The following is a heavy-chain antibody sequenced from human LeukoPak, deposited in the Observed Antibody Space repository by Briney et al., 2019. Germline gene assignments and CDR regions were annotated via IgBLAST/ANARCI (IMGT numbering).Heavy chain of an antibody. CDR3: ARSDIRFLEWFTPRDNWFDP. J-gene: IGHJ5*02. V-gene: IGHV4-61*02. CDR2: IYTSGST. Sequence: PSETLSLTCTVSGGSISSGSYYWSWIRQPAGKGLEWIGRIYTSGSTNYNPSLKSRVTISVDTSKNQFSLKLSSVTAADTAVYYCARSDIRFLEWFTPRDNWFDPWGQGTLVTVSS. D-gene: IGHD3-3*01. CDR1: GGSISSGSYY.